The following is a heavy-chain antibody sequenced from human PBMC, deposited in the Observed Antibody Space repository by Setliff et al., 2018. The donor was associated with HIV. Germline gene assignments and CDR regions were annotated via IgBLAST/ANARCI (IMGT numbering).Heavy chain of an antibody. CDR1: GGSVDSRDYY. Sequence: SETLSLTCAVSGGSVDSRDYYWGWIRQPPGKGLEWIGNILYGGTTYYTPSLESRLTISVDTSKNQFSLTLTSVTAADTAIYYCARGIVPPTRQGYYYMDVWGKGTTVTVSS. CDR2: ILYGGTT. D-gene: IGHD2-21*01. V-gene: IGHV4-39*07. J-gene: IGHJ6*03. CDR3: ARGIVPPTRQGYYYMDV.